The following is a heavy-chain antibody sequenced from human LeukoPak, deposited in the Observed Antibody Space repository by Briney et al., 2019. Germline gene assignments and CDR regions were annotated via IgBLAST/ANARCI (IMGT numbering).Heavy chain of an antibody. CDR2: ISWNSGSI. Sequence: SLRLSCAASGFTFDDYAMHWVRQAPGKGLEWVSGISWNSGSIGYADSVKGRFTISRDNSKNTLYLQMNSLRAEDTAVYYCAKVSNYYYYYGMDVWGQGTTVTVSS. V-gene: IGHV3-9*01. J-gene: IGHJ6*02. CDR3: AKVSNYYYYYGMDV. CDR1: GFTFDDYA.